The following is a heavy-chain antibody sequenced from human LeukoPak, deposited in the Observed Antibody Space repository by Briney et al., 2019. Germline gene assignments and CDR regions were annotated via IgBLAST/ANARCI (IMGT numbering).Heavy chain of an antibody. D-gene: IGHD2-8*02. CDR1: GGSISSGDYY. J-gene: IGHJ4*02. Sequence: PSETLSLTCTVSGGSISSGDYYWSWIRQLPGKGLEWIGYIYYSGSTYYNPSLKSRVTISVDTSKNQFSLKLSSVTAADTAVYYCAREGHGGTVGYYFDYWGQGTLVTVSS. CDR2: IYYSGST. V-gene: IGHV4-30-4*01. CDR3: AREGHGGTVGYYFDY.